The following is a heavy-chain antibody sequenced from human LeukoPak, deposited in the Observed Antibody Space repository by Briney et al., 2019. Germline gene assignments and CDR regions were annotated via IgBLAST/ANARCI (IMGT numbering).Heavy chain of an antibody. V-gene: IGHV3-74*01. Sequence: PGGSLRLSCAASGFTFSSYWMHWVRQAPGKGLVWVSRIKSDGSSTTYADSVKGRFTISRDNAKNTLYLQMNSLRVEDTAVYYCARRAAALDAFDIWGRGTMVTVSS. D-gene: IGHD6-13*01. CDR2: IKSDGSST. CDR1: GFTFSSYW. J-gene: IGHJ3*02. CDR3: ARRAAALDAFDI.